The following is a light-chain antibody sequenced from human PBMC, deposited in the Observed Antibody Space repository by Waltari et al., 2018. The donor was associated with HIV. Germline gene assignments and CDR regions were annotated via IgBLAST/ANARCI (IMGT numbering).Light chain of an antibody. CDR3: QQYYDKPLT. V-gene: IGKV4-1*01. Sequence: DITLTQTPDSLAVSLGSRAALNCKSSLKISYKSTLNAALAWYQQKPRHPPKLLMFWVSVRASGVPDRFTGSGSETDFTLTINSVQAEDVAVYFCQQYYDKPLTFGRGTKVEI. CDR2: WVS. J-gene: IGKJ4*01. CDR1: LKISYKSTLNAA.